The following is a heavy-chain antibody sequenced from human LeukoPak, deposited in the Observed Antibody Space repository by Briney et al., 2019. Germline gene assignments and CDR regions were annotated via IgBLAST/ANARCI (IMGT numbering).Heavy chain of an antibody. D-gene: IGHD3-22*01. J-gene: IGHJ3*02. Sequence: SETLSLTCTVSGGSISSYYWSWIRQPAGKGLEWIGRIYTSGSTNYNPSLKSRVTMSVDTSKNQFSLKLSSVTAADTAVYYCARRDSRPPMIVDDAFDIWGQGTMVTVSS. CDR3: ARRDSRPPMIVDDAFDI. V-gene: IGHV4-4*07. CDR2: IYTSGST. CDR1: GGSISSYY.